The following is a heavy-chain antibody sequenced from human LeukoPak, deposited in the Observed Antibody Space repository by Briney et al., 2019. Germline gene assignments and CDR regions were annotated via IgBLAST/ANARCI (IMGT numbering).Heavy chain of an antibody. D-gene: IGHD2-8*01. CDR1: GVSFIGYY. CDR3: ARMRCGHTNNICYNY. Sequence: SETLSLTCAVHGVSFIGYYWSWIRQSPGKGLEWIGEIYHSGYTNYNPSLKRRVTISAATSENQLSLRLTSVTAADTAVYYCARMRCGHTNNICYNYWGQGTLVTVSS. J-gene: IGHJ4*02. CDR2: IYHSGYT. V-gene: IGHV4-34*01.